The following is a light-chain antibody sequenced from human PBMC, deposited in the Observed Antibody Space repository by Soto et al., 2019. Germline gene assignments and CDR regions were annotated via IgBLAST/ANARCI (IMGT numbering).Light chain of an antibody. CDR3: SSYTSTSHV. Sequence: QSVLIQPASVSGSPGQSITISCTGTSSDVGGYNYVSWYQQHPGKAPKLMIYDVSNRPSGVSNRFSGSKSGNTASLTISGLQAEDEAAYYCSSYTSTSHVFGTGTKVTDL. CDR2: DVS. CDR1: SSDVGGYNY. J-gene: IGLJ1*01. V-gene: IGLV2-14*01.